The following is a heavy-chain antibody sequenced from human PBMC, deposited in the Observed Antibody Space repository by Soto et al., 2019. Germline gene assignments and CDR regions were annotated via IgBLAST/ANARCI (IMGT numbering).Heavy chain of an antibody. CDR1: RFTFSDFA. J-gene: IGHJ5*01. D-gene: IGHD1-26*01. CDR3: AKDAVSYNGKWDWFDS. V-gene: IGHV3-23*01. Sequence: DVQLLESGGGLVQPGGSLTLSCAASRFTFSDFAMSWVRQAPGKGLEWVSSLGGGETDTYYADSVKGRFTISTDNSKNTMYWQMGRLRAEHTAIYYCAKDAVSYNGKWDWFDSWCRRTMVTVSS. CDR2: LGGGETDT.